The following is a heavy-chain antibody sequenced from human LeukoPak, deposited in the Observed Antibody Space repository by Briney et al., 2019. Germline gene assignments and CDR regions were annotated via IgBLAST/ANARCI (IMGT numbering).Heavy chain of an antibody. J-gene: IGHJ4*02. CDR1: GFTVSSNY. CDR3: ARVADGYSHFDY. CDR2: ICSGGST. Sequence: GGSLRLSCAASGFTVSSNYMSWVRQAPGKGLEWVSVICSGGSTYYADSVKGRFTISRDNSKNTLYLQMNSLRAEDTAVYYCARVADGYSHFDYWGQGTLVTVSS. D-gene: IGHD5-24*01. V-gene: IGHV3-53*01.